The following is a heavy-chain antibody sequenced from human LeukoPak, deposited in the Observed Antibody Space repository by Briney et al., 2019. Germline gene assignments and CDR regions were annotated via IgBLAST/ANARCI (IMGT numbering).Heavy chain of an antibody. CDR3: ARDSRYYFDY. V-gene: IGHV3-7*01. CDR1: GFTFTNYW. J-gene: IGHJ4*02. Sequence: GGSLRLSCAASGFTFTNYWMSWVRQAPGTGLEWVANIKQDGNEKYYVDSVRGRFTITRDNAKNTLYPQMSSLRAEDTAVYYCARDSRYYFDYWGQGTLVTVSS. CDR2: IKQDGNEK. D-gene: IGHD2-2*01.